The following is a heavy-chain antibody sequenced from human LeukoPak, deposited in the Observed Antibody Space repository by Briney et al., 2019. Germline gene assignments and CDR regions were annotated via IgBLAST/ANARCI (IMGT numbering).Heavy chain of an antibody. D-gene: IGHD2/OR15-2a*01. CDR2: ISTSGDRT. Sequence: GGSLRLSCAASGFTFSSYAMNWVRLAPGKGPEWVSPISTSGDRTYYVDSVKGRFTISRDNSSTTLYLQMNSLRADDTAVYYCTPSRFLWGQGTLVTVSS. CDR3: TPSRFL. J-gene: IGHJ4*02. CDR1: GFTFSSYA. V-gene: IGHV3-23*01.